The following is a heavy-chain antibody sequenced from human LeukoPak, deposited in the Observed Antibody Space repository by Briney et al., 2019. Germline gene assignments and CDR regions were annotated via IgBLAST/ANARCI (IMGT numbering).Heavy chain of an antibody. CDR2: ISLATGAP. Sequence: ASVKVSCRASGYTFTSYAMNWVRQAPGQGLEWVAWISLATGAPSYAQKFQGRVTLTTDTSTSPAYMALRSLKSDDTAVYYCARDVGLVREIIMAHGGQGPQVTVSS. D-gene: IGHD3-10*01. V-gene: IGHV1-18*01. CDR3: ARDVGLVREIIMAH. J-gene: IGHJ4*02. CDR1: GYTFTSYA.